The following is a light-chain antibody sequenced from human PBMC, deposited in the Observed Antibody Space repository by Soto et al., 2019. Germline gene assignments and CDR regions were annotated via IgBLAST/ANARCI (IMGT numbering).Light chain of an antibody. CDR2: QTS. CDR3: KQRSDWPS. J-gene: IGKJ5*01. CDR1: QYINTR. Sequence: EIVLTQSPATLSSFPGDRVTLSCRASQYINTRLAWYQHRPGQAPRLLIYQTSIRAAGIQARFSASGSGTEFTLTIRDVQPEDFAVYYCKQRSDWPSCGQGTRLEIK. V-gene: IGKV3-11*01.